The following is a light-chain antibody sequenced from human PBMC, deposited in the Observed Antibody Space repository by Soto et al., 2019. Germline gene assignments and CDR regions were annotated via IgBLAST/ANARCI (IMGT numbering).Light chain of an antibody. CDR2: DTF. Sequence: EIVLTQSPATLSLSPGERATLSCRASQSVGSHLTWYQQKPGQPPRLLIYDTFNRATGIPDRLSGRGSGTDFTLPISSLDPEDFAVYYCQQRSTWPPEFTFGPGTKVDIK. CDR3: QQRSTWPPEFT. V-gene: IGKV3-11*01. CDR1: QSVGSH. J-gene: IGKJ3*01.